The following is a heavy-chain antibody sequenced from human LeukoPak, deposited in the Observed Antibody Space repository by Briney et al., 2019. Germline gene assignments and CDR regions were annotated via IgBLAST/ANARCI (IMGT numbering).Heavy chain of an antibody. CDR2: IIPILGIA. J-gene: IGHJ4*02. V-gene: IGHV1-69*04. CDR1: GGTFSSYA. Sequence: GASVKVSCKASGGTFSSYAISWVRQAPGQGLEWMGRIIPILGIANYAQKFQGRVTITADKSTSTAYMELSSLRSEDTAVYYCASQTHYDSSGYYTPQFDYWGQGTLVTVSS. D-gene: IGHD3-22*01. CDR3: ASQTHYDSSGYYTPQFDY.